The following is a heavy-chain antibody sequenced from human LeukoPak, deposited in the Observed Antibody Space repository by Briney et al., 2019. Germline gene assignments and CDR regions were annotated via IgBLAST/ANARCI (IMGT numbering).Heavy chain of an antibody. V-gene: IGHV3-64*01. CDR3: ARYGFGGSFDY. Sequence: GRSLRLSCAASGFTFSTYAMHWVRQVPGKGLEYVSGISSNGAATFYANSVKGSFTISRDNSKNTLYLQMGSLRAEDTAVYYCARYGFGGSFDYWGQGTLVTVSS. J-gene: IGHJ4*02. CDR1: GFTFSTYA. D-gene: IGHD1-26*01. CDR2: ISSNGAAT.